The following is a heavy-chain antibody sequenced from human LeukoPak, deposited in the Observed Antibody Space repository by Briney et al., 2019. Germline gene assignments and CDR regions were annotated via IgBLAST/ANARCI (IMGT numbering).Heavy chain of an antibody. CDR1: GFTFSSYE. J-gene: IGHJ4*02. CDR2: ISSSGSTI. V-gene: IGHV3-48*03. D-gene: IGHD5-12*01. CDR3: AKDAQYGGYVRYFDY. Sequence: GGSLRLSCAASGFTFSSYEMNWVRQAPGKGLEWVSYISSSGSTIYYADSVKGRFTISRDNAKNTLYLQMNSLRAEDTAVYYCAKDAQYGGYVRYFDYWGQGTLVTVSS.